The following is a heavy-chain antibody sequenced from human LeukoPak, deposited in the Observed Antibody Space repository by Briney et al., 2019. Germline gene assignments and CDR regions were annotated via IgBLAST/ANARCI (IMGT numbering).Heavy chain of an antibody. CDR1: GYTLAESS. CDR2: FDPEDGDT. D-gene: IGHD3-22*01. V-gene: IGHV1-24*01. J-gene: IGHJ4*02. CDR3: ATDSTSGYYPCFDY. Sequence: ASVKVSCKVSGYTLAESSMHWVRQPPGKGLEWMGGFDPEDGDTIYTQKFQGRVTMTEDTSTDTAYMELSSLSSEDTAVYYCATDSTSGYYPCFDYWGQGTLVTVSS.